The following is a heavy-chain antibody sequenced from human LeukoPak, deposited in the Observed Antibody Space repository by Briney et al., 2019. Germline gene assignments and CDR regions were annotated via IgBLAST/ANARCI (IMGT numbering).Heavy chain of an antibody. V-gene: IGHV4-59*01. J-gene: IGHJ4*02. Sequence: PSETLSLTCTVSGGSISSYYWSWIRQPPGKGLEWTGYIYYSGSTNYNPSLKSRVTISVDTSKNQFSLKLSSVTAADTAVYYCARETEGLRGYVDYWGQGTLVTVSS. D-gene: IGHD3-16*01. CDR1: GGSISSYY. CDR3: ARETEGLRGYVDY. CDR2: IYYSGST.